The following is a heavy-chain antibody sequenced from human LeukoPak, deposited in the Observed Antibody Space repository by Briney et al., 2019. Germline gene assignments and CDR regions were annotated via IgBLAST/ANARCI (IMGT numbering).Heavy chain of an antibody. CDR1: GFTLSNYG. J-gene: IGHJ4*02. D-gene: IGHD3-10*01. CDR2: LRHDGSNT. CDR3: ASDQHYYGSGTFLDY. Sequence: TGGSLRLSCAVSGFTLSNYGMHWVRQTPGKGLEWVAFLRHDGSNTNYADSVKGRFTISRDNSKNVLYLQMNSLRAEDTAVYYCASDQHYYGSGTFLDYWGQGTLVTVSS. V-gene: IGHV3-30*02.